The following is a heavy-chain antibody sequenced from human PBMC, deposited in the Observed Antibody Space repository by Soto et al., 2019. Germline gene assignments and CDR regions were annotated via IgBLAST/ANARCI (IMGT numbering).Heavy chain of an antibody. CDR3: ARGDTAMAEGSTFDI. J-gene: IGHJ3*02. CDR1: GFTFSSYA. Sequence: GGSLSLSCAASGFTFSSYAMHWVRQAPGKGLEWVAVISYDGSNKYYADSVKGRFTISRDNSKNTLYLQMNSLRAEDTAVYYCARGDTAMAEGSTFDIWGQGTMVTVSS. CDR2: ISYDGSNK. V-gene: IGHV3-30-3*01. D-gene: IGHD5-18*01.